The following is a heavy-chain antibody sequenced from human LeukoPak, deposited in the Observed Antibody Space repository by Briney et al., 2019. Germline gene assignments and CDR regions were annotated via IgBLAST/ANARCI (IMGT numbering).Heavy chain of an antibody. D-gene: IGHD5-12*01. V-gene: IGHV1-18*01. CDR2: ISAYNGNT. CDR3: ARLFGLYSGYDYGSNNWFDP. J-gene: IGHJ5*02. Sequence: ASVKVSCKASGYTFTSYGISWVRQAPGQGLEWMGWISAYNGNTNYAQKLQGRVTMTTDTSTSTAYMELRSLRSDDTAVYYCARLFGLYSGYDYGSNNWFDPWGQGTLVTVSS. CDR1: GYTFTSYG.